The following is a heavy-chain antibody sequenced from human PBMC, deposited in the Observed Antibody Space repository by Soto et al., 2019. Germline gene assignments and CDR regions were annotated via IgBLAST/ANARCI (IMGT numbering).Heavy chain of an antibody. CDR3: ARDLGGGNTG. V-gene: IGHV4-59*01. J-gene: IGHJ4*02. CDR1: GGSISSYY. CDR2: IYYSGST. D-gene: IGHD2-15*01. Sequence: QVQLQESGPGLVEPSETLSLTCTVSGGSISSYYWSWIRQPPGKGLEWIGYIYYSGSTNYNPSLKSRVTISVDTSKNQFSLKLSSVTAADTAVYYCARDLGGGNTGWGQGTLVTVSS.